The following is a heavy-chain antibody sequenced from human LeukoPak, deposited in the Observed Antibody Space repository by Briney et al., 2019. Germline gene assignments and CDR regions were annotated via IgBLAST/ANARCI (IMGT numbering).Heavy chain of an antibody. CDR2: IKQDGSEK. CDR3: ARATPVEYFDY. CDR1: GFTFSSYW. J-gene: IGHJ4*02. Sequence: PGGSLRLSYAASGFTFSSYWMSWVRQAPGKGLEWVANIKQDGSEKYYVDSVKGRFTISRDNAKNSLYLQMNSLRAEDTAVYYCARATPVEYFDYWGQGTLVTVSS. V-gene: IGHV3-7*01.